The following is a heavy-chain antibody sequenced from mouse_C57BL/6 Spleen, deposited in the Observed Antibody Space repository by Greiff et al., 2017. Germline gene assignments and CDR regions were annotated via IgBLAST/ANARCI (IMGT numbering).Heavy chain of an antibody. CDR2: ISDGGSYT. CDR3: ARGDYPDY. CDR1: GFTFSSYA. Sequence: EVKLMESGGGLVKPGGSLKLSCAASGFTFSSYAMSWVRQTPEKRLEWVATISDGGSYTYYPDNVKGRFTISRDNAKNNLYLQMSHLKSEDTAMYYCARGDYPDYWGQGTTLTVSS. V-gene: IGHV5-4*03. J-gene: IGHJ2*01.